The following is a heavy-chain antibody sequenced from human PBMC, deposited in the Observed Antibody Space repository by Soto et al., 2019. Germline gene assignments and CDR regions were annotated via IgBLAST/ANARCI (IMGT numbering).Heavy chain of an antibody. J-gene: IGHJ3*02. Sequence: QVQLQESGPGLVKPSETLSLTCSVSGGSISSNYWSWIRQPPGKGLEWIGYIFYSGSTNYNPSLKSRLNISVDTSKNQFSLKLSSVTAADTAVYYCARDPGYSSSWQAFDIWGQGTMVIVSS. D-gene: IGHD6-13*01. CDR1: GGSISSNY. CDR2: IFYSGST. V-gene: IGHV4-59*01. CDR3: ARDPGYSSSWQAFDI.